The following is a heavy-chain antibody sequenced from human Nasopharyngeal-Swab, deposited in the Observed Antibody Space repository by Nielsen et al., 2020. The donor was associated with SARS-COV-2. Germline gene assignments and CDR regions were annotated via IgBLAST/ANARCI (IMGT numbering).Heavy chain of an antibody. V-gene: IGHV4-31*03. CDR2: IYYSGST. CDR3: AGSAGLRLGGGGGAFDI. Sequence: LRLSCTVSGGSISSGGYYWSWIRQHPGKGLEWIGYIYYSGSTYYNPSLKSRVTISVDTSKNQFSLKLSSVTAADTAVYYCAGSAGLRLGGGGGAFDIWGQGTMVTVSS. D-gene: IGHD3-16*01. J-gene: IGHJ3*02. CDR1: GGSISSGGYY.